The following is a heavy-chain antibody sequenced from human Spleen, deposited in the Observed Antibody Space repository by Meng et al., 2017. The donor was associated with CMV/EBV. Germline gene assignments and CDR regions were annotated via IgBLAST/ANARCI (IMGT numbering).Heavy chain of an antibody. CDR1: GFTFSSYG. J-gene: IGHJ5*02. V-gene: IGHV3-33*06. CDR3: AKEGCSGGSCYGWFDP. CDR2: IWYDGSNK. D-gene: IGHD2-15*01. Sequence: GESLKISCAASGFTFSSYGMHWVRQAPGKGLEWVAVIWYDGSNKYYADSVKGRFTISRDNSKNTLYLQMNSLRAEDTAVYYCAKEGCSGGSCYGWFDPWGQGTLVTVS.